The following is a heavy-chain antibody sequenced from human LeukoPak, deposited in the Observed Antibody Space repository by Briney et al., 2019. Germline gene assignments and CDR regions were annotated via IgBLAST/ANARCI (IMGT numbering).Heavy chain of an antibody. J-gene: IGHJ3*01. CDR2: ISHDGNDQ. CDR1: GFTFSTYE. CDR3: ARDRDCSRTSCFNAFDV. V-gene: IGHV3-30*04. D-gene: IGHD2-2*01. Sequence: PGGSLRLSCAASGFTFSTYEMHWVRQAPGKGLEWVAVISHDGNDQYYADSVKGRFTISRDNSKNALYLQMNSQRLEDTAVYYCARDRDCSRTSCFNAFDVWGQGTMAIVSS.